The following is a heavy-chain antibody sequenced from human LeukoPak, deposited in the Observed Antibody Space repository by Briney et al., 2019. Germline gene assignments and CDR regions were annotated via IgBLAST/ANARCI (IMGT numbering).Heavy chain of an antibody. CDR3: ARDLGYCSGGSCYRGMDV. D-gene: IGHD2-15*01. CDR2: INPNSGGT. J-gene: IGHJ6*04. CDR1: GYTFTGYY. Sequence: ASVTVSCKASGYTFTGYYMHWVRQAPGQGLEWMGWINPNSGGTNYAQKFQGWVTMTRDTSISTAYMELSRLRSDDTAVYYCARDLGYCSGGSCYRGMDVWGKGTTVTVSS. V-gene: IGHV1-2*04.